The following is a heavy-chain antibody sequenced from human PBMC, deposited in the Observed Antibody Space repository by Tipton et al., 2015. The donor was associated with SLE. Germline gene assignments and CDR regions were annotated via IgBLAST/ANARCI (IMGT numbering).Heavy chain of an antibody. V-gene: IGHV4-39*01. Sequence: LRLSCTVSGDSIGSSSNYWGWIRQPPGKGLVGIGSIYYSGSTYYNPSLKSRVTISVDTSKNQFSLKLSSVTAADTAVYYCARGQGYDILTGRPLYYYYGMDVWGQGTTVTVSS. CDR3: ARGQGYDILTGRPLYYYYGMDV. CDR2: IYYSGST. D-gene: IGHD3-9*01. CDR1: GDSIGSSSNY. J-gene: IGHJ6*02.